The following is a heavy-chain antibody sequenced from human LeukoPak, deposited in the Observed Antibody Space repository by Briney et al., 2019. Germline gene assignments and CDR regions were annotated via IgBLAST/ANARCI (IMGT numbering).Heavy chain of an antibody. J-gene: IGHJ4*02. D-gene: IGHD6-6*01. CDR3: TREYSSSSDY. CDR1: GGSISSSSHH. CDR2: IYYSGNT. V-gene: IGHV4-39*02. Sequence: SETLSLTCTVSGGSISSSSHHWSWVRQPPGKGLEWIGSIYYSGNTYYNPSLKSRVTISVDTSRNQFSLKLTSVTAADTAVYYCTREYSSSSDYWGQGTLVTVSS.